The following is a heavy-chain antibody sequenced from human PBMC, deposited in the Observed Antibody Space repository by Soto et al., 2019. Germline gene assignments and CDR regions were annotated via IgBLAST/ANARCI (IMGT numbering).Heavy chain of an antibody. V-gene: IGHV1-2*04. CDR3: ARGETGVDDAFDI. CDR1: GYIFSAYY. Sequence: QVQLVQSGAEMKNPGASVKVSCKASGYIFSAYYMYWVRQVHGQGLEWMGWINPDSGVTNYAQKFQGWVTMTRDTSIRTVYMDLSRLKSDGTAVYYCARGETGVDDAFDIWGQGTMVTVSS. D-gene: IGHD7-27*01. J-gene: IGHJ3*02. CDR2: INPDSGVT.